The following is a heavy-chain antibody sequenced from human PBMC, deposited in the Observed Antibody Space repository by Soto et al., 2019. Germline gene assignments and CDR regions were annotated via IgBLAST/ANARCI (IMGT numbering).Heavy chain of an antibody. CDR2: IIPIFGTA. D-gene: IGHD4-17*01. CDR1: GGTFSSYA. CDR3: VIPNDYGDSFDY. Sequence: QVQLVQSGAEVKKPGSSVKVSCKASGGTFSSYAISWVLQAPGQGLEWMGGIIPIFGTANYAQKFQGRVTITADKSTSTAYMELSSLRSEEQAVYYCVIPNDYGDSFDYWGQGTLVTVSS. V-gene: IGHV1-69*06. J-gene: IGHJ4*02.